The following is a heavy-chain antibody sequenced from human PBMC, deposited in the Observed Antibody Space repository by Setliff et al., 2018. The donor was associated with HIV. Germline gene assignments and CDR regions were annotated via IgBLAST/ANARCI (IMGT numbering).Heavy chain of an antibody. CDR2: ISDHNGNT. V-gene: IGHV1-18*01. Sequence: ASVKVSCKAFGYSFISYGISWVRQAPGQGLEWMGWISDHNGNTNYAQKVQGRVTMTTDTSTSTAYVELRSLRSDDTAVYYCARWAAAGTGWFDPWGQGTLVTVSS. D-gene: IGHD6-13*01. CDR3: ARWAAAGTGWFDP. J-gene: IGHJ5*02. CDR1: GYSFISYG.